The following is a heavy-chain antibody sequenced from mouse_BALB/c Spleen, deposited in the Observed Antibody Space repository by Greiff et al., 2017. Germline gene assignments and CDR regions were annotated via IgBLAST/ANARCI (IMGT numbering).Heavy chain of an antibody. CDR1: GYTFTSYY. J-gene: IGHJ1*01. CDR3: TRGHYGSSYGGKNWYFDV. Sequence: QVQLQQSGAELVKPGASVKLSCKASGYTFTSYYMYWVKQRPGQGLEWIGEINPSNGGTNFNEKFKSKATLTVDKSSSTAYMQLSSLTSEDSAVYYCTRGHYGSSYGGKNWYFDVWGAGTTVTVSS. D-gene: IGHD1-1*01. CDR2: INPSNGGT. V-gene: IGHV1S81*02.